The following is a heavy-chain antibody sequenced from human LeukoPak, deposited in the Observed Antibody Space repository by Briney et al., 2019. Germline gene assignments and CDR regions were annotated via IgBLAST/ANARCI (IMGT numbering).Heavy chain of an antibody. D-gene: IGHD5-18*01. CDR3: ARGAIQLWDRPFDY. CDR2: IKQDGSEK. V-gene: IGHV3-7*01. J-gene: IGHJ4*02. Sequence: PGGSLRLSCAASGFTFSSYWMSWVRQAPGKGLEWVANIKQDGSEKYYVDSVKGRFTISRDNAKNSLYLQMNSLRAEDTAVYYCARGAIQLWDRPFDYWGQGTLVTVSS. CDR1: GFTFSSYW.